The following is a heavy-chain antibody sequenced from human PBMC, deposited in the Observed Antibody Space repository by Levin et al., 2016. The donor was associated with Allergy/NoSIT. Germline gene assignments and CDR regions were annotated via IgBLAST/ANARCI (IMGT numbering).Heavy chain of an antibody. CDR3: NKWVSGSFAAH. CDR2: IRSRAYGATT. D-gene: IGHD3-10*01. Sequence: GGSLRLSCTVSGFTFADSALNWVRQAPGKGLEWVGFIRSRAYGATTEYAASVKGRFTISIDDSKNIAYLQMSSLKSEDTAVYYCNKWVSGSFAAHWGQGTLVTVSS. V-gene: IGHV3-49*04. CDR1: GFTFADSA. J-gene: IGHJ4*02.